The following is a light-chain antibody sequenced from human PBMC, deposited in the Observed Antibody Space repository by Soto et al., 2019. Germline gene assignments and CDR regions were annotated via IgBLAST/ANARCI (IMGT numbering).Light chain of an antibody. CDR1: QSVSSY. V-gene: IGKV3-11*01. J-gene: IGKJ4*01. CDR2: DAS. CDR3: QQRSSWLT. Sequence: DIVLTQSPATLSSSPGERATLSCRASQSVSSYLAWYQQKPGQAPRLLIYDASNRATGIPARFSGSGSGTDFTLTISSLEPEDFAVYHCQQRSSWLTFGGGTKVEIK.